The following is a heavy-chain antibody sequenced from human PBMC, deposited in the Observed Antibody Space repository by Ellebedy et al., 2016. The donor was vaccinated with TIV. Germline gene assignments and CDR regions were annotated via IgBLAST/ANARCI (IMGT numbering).Heavy chain of an antibody. V-gene: IGHV3-33*01. J-gene: IGHJ4*02. Sequence: PGGSLRLSCAASGFTFSSYGIHWVRQAPGKGLEWVAVIWYDGSNKYYADSVKGRFTISRDNSKNTLYLQMNSLRAEDTAVYYCARSGAQLWFPALYYFDYWGQGTLVTVSS. D-gene: IGHD5-18*01. CDR3: ARSGAQLWFPALYYFDY. CDR1: GFTFSSYG. CDR2: IWYDGSNK.